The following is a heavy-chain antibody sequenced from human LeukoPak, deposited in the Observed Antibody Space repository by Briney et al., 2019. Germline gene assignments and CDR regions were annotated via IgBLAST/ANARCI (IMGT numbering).Heavy chain of an antibody. CDR1: GGSISTYS. Sequence: SETRSLTCSVSGGSISTYSWSWIRQPAGNALEWIGRIHRSGRTNYNPSLKSRVTISVDTSKNQFSLKLTSVTAADTAVYYCARIVPYKFGYVDYWGQRTLVTVSS. CDR3: ARIVPYKFGYVDY. CDR2: IHRSGRT. D-gene: IGHD6-6*01. V-gene: IGHV4-4*07. J-gene: IGHJ4*02.